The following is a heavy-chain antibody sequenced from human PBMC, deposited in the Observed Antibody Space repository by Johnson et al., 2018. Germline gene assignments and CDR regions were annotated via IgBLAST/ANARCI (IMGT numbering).Heavy chain of an antibody. D-gene: IGHD2-2*01. CDR2: ISWNSGSI. V-gene: IGHV3-9*01. J-gene: IGHJ3*02. CDR1: GFTFDDYA. Sequence: VQLVQSGGGLVQPGRSLRLSCAASGFTFDDYAMHWVRQAPGKGLEWVSGISWNSGSIGYADSVKGRFTISRDNAKNSLYLQMNNLRAEDTALYYCAKDKPHRVFDIGVVPAAHDAVDIWGQGTMVTVSS. CDR3: AKDKPHRVFDIGVVPAAHDAVDI.